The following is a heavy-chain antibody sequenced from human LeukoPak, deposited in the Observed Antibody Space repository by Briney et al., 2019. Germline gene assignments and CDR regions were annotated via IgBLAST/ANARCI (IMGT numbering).Heavy chain of an antibody. CDR1: GFTFSSYN. V-gene: IGHV3-21*01. CDR3: ARDPDSGQ. D-gene: IGHD3-10*01. CDR2: ISSSGSYM. J-gene: IGHJ4*02. Sequence: GGSLRPSCAASGFTFSSYNMNWVPQAPGRGLEWVSSISSSGSYMYYPDSVRGRFTISRDNAKNSLFLQMNSLRAEDTAVYYCARDPDSGQWGQGTLVTVSS.